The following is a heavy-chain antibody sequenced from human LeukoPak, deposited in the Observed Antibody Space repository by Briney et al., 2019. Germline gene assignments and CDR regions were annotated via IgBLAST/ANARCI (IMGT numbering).Heavy chain of an antibody. CDR3: AKEGRSLQTY. V-gene: IGHV3-7*03. D-gene: IGHD5-24*01. J-gene: IGHJ4*02. CDR1: GFMFSSNW. CDR2: IKEDGTET. Sequence: GGSLRLSCAVSGFMFSSNWMSWVRLAPGKGLEWVANIKEDGTETYYVDSVKGRFTISRDNAKNSLYLQMNSLRVEDTAVYYCAKEGRSLQTYWGQGTLVTVSS.